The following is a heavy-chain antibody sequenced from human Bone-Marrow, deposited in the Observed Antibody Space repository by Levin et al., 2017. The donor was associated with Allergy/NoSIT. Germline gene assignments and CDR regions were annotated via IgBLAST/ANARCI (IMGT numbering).Heavy chain of an antibody. D-gene: IGHD2-15*01. V-gene: IGHV3-30-3*01. CDR2: ISYDGSNK. CDR1: GFTFSSYA. CDR3: ARGTPGYCSGGSCYGLLDY. Sequence: GGSLRLSCAASGFTFSSYAMHWVRQAPGKGLEWVAVISYDGSNKYYADSVKGRFTISRDNSKNTLYLQMNSLRAEDTAVYYCARGTPGYCSGGSCYGLLDYWGQGTLVTVSS. J-gene: IGHJ4*02.